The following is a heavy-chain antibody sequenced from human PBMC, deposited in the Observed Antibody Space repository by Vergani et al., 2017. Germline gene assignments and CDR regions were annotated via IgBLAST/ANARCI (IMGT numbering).Heavy chain of an antibody. CDR3: ARAIAAAGTLPAFDY. Sequence: QLQLQESGPGLVKPSETLSLTCTVSGGSISSSSYYWGWIRQPPGKGLEWIGSIYYSGSTYYNPSLKSRVTISVDTSKNQFSLKLSSLTAADTAVYYCARAIAAAGTLPAFDYWGQGTLVTVSS. V-gene: IGHV4-39*07. D-gene: IGHD6-13*01. CDR1: GGSISSSSYY. CDR2: IYYSGST. J-gene: IGHJ4*02.